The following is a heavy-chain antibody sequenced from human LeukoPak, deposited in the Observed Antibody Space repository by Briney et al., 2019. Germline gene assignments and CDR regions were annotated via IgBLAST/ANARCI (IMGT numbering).Heavy chain of an antibody. CDR2: INRSGGST. J-gene: IGHJ3*02. CDR1: GYTFTSYY. CDR3: ARDIRISYYYDSSGYYYGGAFDI. Sequence: ASVKVSCTASGYTFTSYYMHWVRQAPGQGLEWMGIINRSGGSTGYAQQFQGRVTMTRDPSTSTVYTELSSLRSEETAVYYCARDIRISYYYDSSGYYYGGAFDIWGQGTMVTVSS. V-gene: IGHV1-46*01. D-gene: IGHD3-22*01.